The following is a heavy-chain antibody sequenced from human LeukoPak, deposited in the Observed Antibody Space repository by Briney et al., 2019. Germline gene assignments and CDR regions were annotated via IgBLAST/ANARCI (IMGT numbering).Heavy chain of an antibody. CDR1: GITFGDYA. CDR3: TRGWLQLNYFDY. J-gene: IGHJ4*02. CDR2: IRSKAYGGTT. D-gene: IGHD5-24*01. Sequence: PGGSLRLSCTASGITFGDYAMSWVRQAPGKGLEWVGFIRSKAYGGTTEYAASVKGRFTISRDDSKSIAYLQMNSLKTEDTAVYYCTRGWLQLNYFDYWGQGTLVTVSS. V-gene: IGHV3-49*04.